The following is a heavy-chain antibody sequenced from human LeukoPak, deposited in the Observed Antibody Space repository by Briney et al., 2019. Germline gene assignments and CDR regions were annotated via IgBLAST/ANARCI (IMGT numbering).Heavy chain of an antibody. V-gene: IGHV1-2*02. J-gene: IGHJ4*02. D-gene: IGHD5-24*01. CDR3: ARAQRRDGYNPLVY. Sequence: AASVKVSCKASGYTFTGYYMHWVRQAPGQGLEWMGWINPNSGGTNYAQKFQGRVTVTRDTSISTAYMELSRLRSDDTAVYYCARAQRRDGYNPLVYWGQGTLVTVSS. CDR1: GYTFTGYY. CDR2: INPNSGGT.